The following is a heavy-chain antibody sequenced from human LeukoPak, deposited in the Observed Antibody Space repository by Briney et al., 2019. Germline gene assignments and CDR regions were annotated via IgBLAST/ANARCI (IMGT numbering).Heavy chain of an antibody. CDR3: ARGAPYYDFWSGYYDYYYYGMDV. D-gene: IGHD3-3*01. Sequence: SETLSLTCTVSGGSISSYYWSWIRQPPGKGLEWIGYIYYSGSTNYNPSLKSRVTISVDTSKNQFSLKLSSVTAADTAVYYCARGAPYYDFWSGYYDYYYYGMDVWGQGTTVTVSS. V-gene: IGHV4-59*01. J-gene: IGHJ6*02. CDR2: IYYSGST. CDR1: GGSISSYY.